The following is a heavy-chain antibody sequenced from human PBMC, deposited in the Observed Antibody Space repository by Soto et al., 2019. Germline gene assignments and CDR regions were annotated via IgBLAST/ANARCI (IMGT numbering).Heavy chain of an antibody. CDR2: IMPVFATP. J-gene: IGHJ6*02. Sequence: QVQLMQSGAEVKKPGSSVKGSCKASGGTFSTSAISWVRQAPGEGLEWVGGIMPVFATPDYAQKFQGRVTISAGESTITAYLELTSLTTDDTAVYYCARDKDRQQLGGNYYYILDVWGQGTAITVSS. D-gene: IGHD2-2*01. V-gene: IGHV1-69*12. CDR3: ARDKDRQQLGGNYYYILDV. CDR1: GGTFSTSA.